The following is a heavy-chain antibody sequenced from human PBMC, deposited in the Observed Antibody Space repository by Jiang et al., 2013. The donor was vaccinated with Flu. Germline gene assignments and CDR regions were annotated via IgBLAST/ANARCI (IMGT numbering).Heavy chain of an antibody. CDR2: ISGSGGST. J-gene: IGHJ4*02. V-gene: IGHV3-23*01. CDR1: GFTFSSYA. Sequence: CAASGFTFSSYAMSWVRQAPGKGLEWVSAISGSGGSTYYADSVKGRFTISRDNSKNTLYLQMNSLRAEDTAVYYCAKVSSSSGWYGDYFDYWGQGTLVTVSS. CDR3: AKVSSSSGWYGDYFDY. D-gene: IGHD6-19*01.